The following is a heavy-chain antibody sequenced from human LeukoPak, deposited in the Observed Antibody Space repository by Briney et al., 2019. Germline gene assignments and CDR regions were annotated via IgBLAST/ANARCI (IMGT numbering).Heavy chain of an antibody. Sequence: ASVKVSCKASGYTFSNYDISWVRQATGQGLEWMGWMNPNSGNTGYALQFQGRVTFSTDSSKTTGYMEMSSVRSDDTAVYYCARAVRYQLLPDYWGQGTLATVSS. V-gene: IGHV1-8*01. CDR2: MNPNSGNT. CDR3: ARAVRYQLLPDY. D-gene: IGHD2-2*01. J-gene: IGHJ4*02. CDR1: GYTFSNYD.